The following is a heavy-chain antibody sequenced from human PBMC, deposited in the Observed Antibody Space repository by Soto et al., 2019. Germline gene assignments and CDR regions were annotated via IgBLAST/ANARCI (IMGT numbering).Heavy chain of an antibody. Sequence: PGGSLRLSCAASGFTFSSYGMHWVRQAPGKGLEWVAVIWYDGSNKYYADSVKGRFTISRDNSKNTLYLQMNSLRAEDTAVYYCARDHDDFWSGYSWGRGKANYYGMDVWSQGTTVTVSS. D-gene: IGHD3-3*01. J-gene: IGHJ6*02. CDR3: ARDHDDFWSGYSWGRGKANYYGMDV. CDR1: GFTFSSYG. V-gene: IGHV3-33*01. CDR2: IWYDGSNK.